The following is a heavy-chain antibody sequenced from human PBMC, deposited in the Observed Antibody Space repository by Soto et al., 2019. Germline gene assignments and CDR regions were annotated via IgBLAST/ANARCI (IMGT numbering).Heavy chain of an antibody. D-gene: IGHD3-9*01. J-gene: IGHJ6*01. V-gene: IGHV4-34*01. CDR2: INHSGST. Sequence: ASETLSLTCAVYGGSFSGYYWSWIRQPPGKGLEWIGEINHSGSTNYNPSLKSRVTISVDTSKNQFSLKLSSVTAADTAVYYCARYVLRYFDWLSTDYYYYYGMDVWGQGTTVNVSS. CDR1: GGSFSGYY. CDR3: ARYVLRYFDWLSTDYYYYYGMDV.